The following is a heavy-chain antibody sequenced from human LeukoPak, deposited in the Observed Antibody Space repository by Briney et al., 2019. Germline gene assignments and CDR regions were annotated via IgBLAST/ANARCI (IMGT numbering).Heavy chain of an antibody. D-gene: IGHD3-3*01. CDR1: GGSFSGYY. CDR2: INHSGST. CDR3: ARRGGYDFFGLDS. J-gene: IGHJ5*01. V-gene: IGHV4-34*01. Sequence: SETLSHTCAVYGGSFSGYYWSWIRQPPGKGLEWIGEINHSGSTNYNPSLKSRVTISVDTSKNQFSLKLSSVTAADTAVYYCARRGGYDFFGLDSWGQGTLVTVSS.